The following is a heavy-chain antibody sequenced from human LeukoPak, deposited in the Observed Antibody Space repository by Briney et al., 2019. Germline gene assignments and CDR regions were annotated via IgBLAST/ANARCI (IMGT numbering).Heavy chain of an antibody. CDR1: GGTFSSYA. Sequence: SVTVSCKASGGTFSSYAISWVRQAPGQGLEWMGGIIPIFGTANYAQKFQGRVTITTDESTSTAYMELSSLRSEDTAVYYCARLSTYYYDSSGYHYDDYWGQGTLVTVSS. D-gene: IGHD3-22*01. J-gene: IGHJ4*02. V-gene: IGHV1-69*05. CDR3: ARLSTYYYDSSGYHYDDY. CDR2: IIPIFGTA.